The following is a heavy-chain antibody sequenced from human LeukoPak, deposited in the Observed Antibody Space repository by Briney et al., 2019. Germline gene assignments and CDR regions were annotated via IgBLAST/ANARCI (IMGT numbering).Heavy chain of an antibody. CDR3: PPGPSGYDYSSDY. V-gene: IGHV3-15*01. CDR2: IKTNIDGETT. CDR1: GFTFNNAW. D-gene: IGHD3-10*01. J-gene: IGHJ4*02. Sequence: PGGSLRLSCAASGFTFNNAWMNWVRRAPGKGLEWVGRIKTNIDGETTDYAAPLKGRFTISRDDSKNTLYLQMNSLKTEDTAVYYCPPGPSGYDYSSDYWGQGTLVTVSS.